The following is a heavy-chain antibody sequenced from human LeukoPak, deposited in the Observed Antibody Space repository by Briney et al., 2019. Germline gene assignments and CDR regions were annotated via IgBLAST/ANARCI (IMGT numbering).Heavy chain of an antibody. V-gene: IGHV1-69*13. CDR2: IIPIFGTA. J-gene: IGHJ4*02. CDR3: ARGITGTTPGHLHFFDY. Sequence: GASVKVSCKASGGTFSSYAISWVRQAPGQGLEWMGGIIPIFGTANYAQKFQGRVTITADESTSTAYMELSSLRSEDTAVYYCARGITGTTPGHLHFFDYWGQGTLVTVSS. CDR1: GGTFSSYA. D-gene: IGHD1-14*01.